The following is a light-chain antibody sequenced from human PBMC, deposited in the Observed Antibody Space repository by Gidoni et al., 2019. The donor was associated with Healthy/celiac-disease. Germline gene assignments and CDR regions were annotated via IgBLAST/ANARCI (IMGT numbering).Light chain of an antibody. CDR2: DVS. J-gene: IGLJ2*01. Sequence: QSALTQPASVSGSPGQSITISCTGTSSDVGGYNYVSWYQQHPGKAPKLMIYDVSNRPSGVSNRFSGSKSGNTASLTISGRQAEDEAEYYCSSYTSSSRVVFGGGTKLTVL. V-gene: IGLV2-14*03. CDR3: SSYTSSSRVV. CDR1: SSDVGGYNY.